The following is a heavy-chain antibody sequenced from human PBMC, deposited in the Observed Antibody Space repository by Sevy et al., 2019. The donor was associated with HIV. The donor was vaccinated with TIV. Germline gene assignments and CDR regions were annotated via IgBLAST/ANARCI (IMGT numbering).Heavy chain of an antibody. Sequence: GGSLRLSCAASGFTFSSYAMSWVRQAPGKGLEWVSAISGSGGSTYYADSVKGRFTISRDNSKNTLYLQMNSLRAEDTAVYHCAKEKAAGRYYYYGMDVWGQGTTVTVSS. CDR2: ISGSGGST. V-gene: IGHV3-23*01. CDR3: AKEKAAGRYYYYGMDV. CDR1: GFTFSSYA. D-gene: IGHD6-13*01. J-gene: IGHJ6*02.